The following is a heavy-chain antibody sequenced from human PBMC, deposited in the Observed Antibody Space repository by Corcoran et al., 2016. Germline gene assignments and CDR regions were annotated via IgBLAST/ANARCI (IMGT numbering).Heavy chain of an antibody. CDR1: GGTFSSYA. Sequence: QVQLVQSGAEVKKPGSSVKVSCKASGGTFSSYAISWVRQAPGQGLEWMGGIIPIFGTANYAQKFQGRVTITADESTSTAYMELSSLGSEDTAVYYCATTTTGGHSDYGYYYYGMDVWGQGTTVTVSS. J-gene: IGHJ6*02. CDR2: IIPIFGTA. D-gene: IGHD4-17*01. V-gene: IGHV1-69*01. CDR3: ATTTTGGHSDYGYYYYGMDV.